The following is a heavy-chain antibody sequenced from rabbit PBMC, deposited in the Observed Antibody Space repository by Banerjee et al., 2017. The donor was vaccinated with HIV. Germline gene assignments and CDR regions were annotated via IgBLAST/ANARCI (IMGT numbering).Heavy chain of an antibody. CDR2: IYTTSGST. D-gene: IGHD1-1*01. CDR3: ARDGSSSGYYIPYYFTL. V-gene: IGHV1S43*01. CDR1: GIDFSSYYR. J-gene: IGHJ4*01. Sequence: QQQLEESGGGLVKPGGTLTLTCKASGIDFSSYYRMCWVRQAPGRGLELIACIYTTSGSTWYASWVNGRFTISRSTSLNTVDLQMTSLTAADTATYFCARDGSSSGYYIPYYFTLWGPGTLVTVS.